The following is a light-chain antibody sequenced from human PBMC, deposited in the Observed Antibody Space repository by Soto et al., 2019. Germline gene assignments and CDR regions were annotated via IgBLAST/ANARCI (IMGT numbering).Light chain of an antibody. J-gene: IGKJ1*01. CDR1: QGINIF. Sequence: DIQLTQSPSFLSASVGDRVTITCRASQGINIFLAWFQQKPGKAPKLLIYDASSLQTGVPSRFSGSGSGTDFSLTISSLQPEDFATYYCQQSYSTPPWTFLQGTKVDIK. CDR3: QQSYSTPPWT. V-gene: IGKV1-39*01. CDR2: DAS.